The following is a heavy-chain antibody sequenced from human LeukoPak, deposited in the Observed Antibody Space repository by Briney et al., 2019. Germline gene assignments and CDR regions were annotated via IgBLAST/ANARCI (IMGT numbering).Heavy chain of an antibody. V-gene: IGHV3-23*01. Sequence: GGSLRLSCAASGFTFSSYAMSWVRQAPGKGLEWASAISGSGGSTYYADSVKGRFTISRDNSKNTLYLQMNSLRAEDTAVYYCAKDQGDGYSFFDYWGQGTLVTVSS. CDR2: ISGSGGST. CDR3: AKDQGDGYSFFDY. J-gene: IGHJ4*02. D-gene: IGHD5-24*01. CDR1: GFTFSSYA.